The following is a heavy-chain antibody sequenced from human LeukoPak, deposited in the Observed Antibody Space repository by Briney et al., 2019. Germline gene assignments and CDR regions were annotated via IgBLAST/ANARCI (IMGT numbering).Heavy chain of an antibody. D-gene: IGHD3-16*01. J-gene: IGHJ4*02. CDR1: GGSISSYY. Sequence: PSETLSLTCTVSGGSISSYYWSWIRQPPGKGLEWIGYIYYSGSTNYNPSLKGRVTISVDTSKNQFSLELSSVTAADTAVYYCARWGSITTARFDYWGQGTLVTVSS. CDR3: ARWGSITTARFDY. V-gene: IGHV4-59*01. CDR2: IYYSGST.